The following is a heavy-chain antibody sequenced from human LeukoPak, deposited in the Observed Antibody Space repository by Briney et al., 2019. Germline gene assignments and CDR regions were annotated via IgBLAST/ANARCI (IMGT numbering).Heavy chain of an antibody. CDR3: TRGLAISTSGWYDTFDY. J-gene: IGHJ4*02. CDR2: ISTDGSRI. CDR1: GFTFSNSA. D-gene: IGHD6-19*01. V-gene: IGHV3-64*02. Sequence: PGGSLRLSCAASGFTFSNSAMYWVRQAPGKGLEYVSVISTDGSRIYYADSVKGRFTISRDNSKNTLYLQMGSLRAEDMAVYYCTRGLAISTSGWYDTFDYWGQGALVTVSS.